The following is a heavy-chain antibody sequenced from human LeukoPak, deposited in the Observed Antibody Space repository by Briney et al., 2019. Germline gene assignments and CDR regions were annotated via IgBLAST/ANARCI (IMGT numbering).Heavy chain of an antibody. CDR3: ARALGYCGGGSCTRGYNWFDP. CDR1: GGSISSSDYY. Sequence: SETLSLTCTVSGGSISSSDYYWGWIRQPPGKGLEWIGSIYYGGSTYYNPSLKSRVTISVDTSMNQFSLKLSFVTTADTAVYYCARALGYCGGGSCTRGYNWFDPWDQGTLVTVPS. CDR2: IYYGGST. J-gene: IGHJ5*02. V-gene: IGHV4-39*01. D-gene: IGHD2-15*01.